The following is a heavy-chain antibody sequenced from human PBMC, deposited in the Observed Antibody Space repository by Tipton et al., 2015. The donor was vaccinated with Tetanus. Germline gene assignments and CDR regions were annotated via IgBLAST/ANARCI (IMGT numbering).Heavy chain of an antibody. CDR3: ARSPGAAAISDY. CDR2: IYYSGST. V-gene: IGHV4-61*01. Sequence: TLSLTCTVSGGSVSSGSYYWSWIRQPPGKGLEWIGYIYYSGSTNYNPSLKSRVTISVDTSKNQFSLKLSSVTAADTAVYYCARSPGAAAISDYWGQGTLVTVSS. CDR1: GGSVSSGSYY. J-gene: IGHJ4*02. D-gene: IGHD2-2*01.